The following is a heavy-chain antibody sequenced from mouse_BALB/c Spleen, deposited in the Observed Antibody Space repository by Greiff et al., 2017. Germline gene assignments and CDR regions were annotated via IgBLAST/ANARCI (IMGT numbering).Heavy chain of an antibody. J-gene: IGHJ1*01. CDR1: GFTFSSYA. D-gene: IGHD2-2*01. CDR2: ISSGGST. Sequence: EVHLVESGGGLVKPGGSLKLSCAASGFTFSSYAMSWVRQTPEKRLEWVASISSGGSTYYPDSVKGRFTISRDNARNILYLQMSSLRSEDTAMYYCARWLPWYFDVWGAGTTVTVSS. V-gene: IGHV5-6-5*01. CDR3: ARWLPWYFDV.